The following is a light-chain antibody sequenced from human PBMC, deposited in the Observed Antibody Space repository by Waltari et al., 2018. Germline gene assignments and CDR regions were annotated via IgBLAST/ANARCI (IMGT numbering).Light chain of an antibody. J-gene: IGLJ3*02. CDR3: SSYTSSTTWV. CDR1: SSDVGGYNY. CDR2: DAS. Sequence: QSALTQPASVSGSPGQSITISCTGTSSDVGGYNYVSWYQQHPGKAPKLMIYDASKRPSGVSNRFSGAKSGNTASRTISGLQAEDEADYYCSSYTSSTTWVFGGGTKLTVL. V-gene: IGLV2-14*01.